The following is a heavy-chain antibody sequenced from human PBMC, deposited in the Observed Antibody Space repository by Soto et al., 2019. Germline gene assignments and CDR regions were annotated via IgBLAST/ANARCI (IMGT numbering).Heavy chain of an antibody. CDR2: IWYDGSNK. J-gene: IGHJ4*02. CDR3: ARGGSSSWYLPFDY. Sequence: QVQLVESGGGVVQPGRSLRLSCAASGFTFSSYGMHWVRQAPGKGLEWVAVIWYDGSNKYYADSVKGRFTISRDNSKNTLYLQMNSLRAEDTAVYYCARGGSSSWYLPFDYWGQGTLVTVS. CDR1: GFTFSSYG. V-gene: IGHV3-33*01. D-gene: IGHD6-13*01.